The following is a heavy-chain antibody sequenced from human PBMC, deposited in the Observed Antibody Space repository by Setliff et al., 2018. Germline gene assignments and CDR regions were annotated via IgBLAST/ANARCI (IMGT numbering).Heavy chain of an antibody. J-gene: IGHJ6*03. Sequence: LSLTCTVAGGSISRYYWSWIRQPPGKGLEWIGYIYTSGSTNYNPSLKSRVTISVDTSKNQFSLELTSVTAADTAVYYCARGAREIYYYYYHMDIWGKGTTVTVSS. CDR3: ARGAREIYYYYYHMDI. D-gene: IGHD1-26*01. CDR2: IYTSGST. CDR1: GGSISRYY. V-gene: IGHV4-4*09.